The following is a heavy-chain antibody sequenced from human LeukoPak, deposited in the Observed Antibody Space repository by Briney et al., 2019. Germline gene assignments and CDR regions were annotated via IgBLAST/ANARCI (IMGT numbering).Heavy chain of an antibody. V-gene: IGHV3-23*01. J-gene: IGHJ4*01. CDR1: GFTFSDYY. D-gene: IGHD6-19*01. Sequence: PGGSLRLSCAASGFTFSDYYMNWVRQAPGKGLEWVSTLSGSGITTYYADSVKGRFTISRDNSKNTLYLQMNSLRAEDTAVYYCAKGIYSSGWSHFDYWGHGTLVTVSS. CDR3: AKGIYSSGWSHFDY. CDR2: LSGSGITT.